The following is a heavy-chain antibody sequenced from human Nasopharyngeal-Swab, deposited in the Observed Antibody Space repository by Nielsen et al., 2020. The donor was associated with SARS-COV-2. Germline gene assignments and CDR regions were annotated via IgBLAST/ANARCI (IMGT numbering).Heavy chain of an antibody. V-gene: IGHV3-43*02. CDR3: ARARGDLGY. Sequence: GESLKISCAASGFTFDDYAMHWVRQAPGKGLEWVSLISGDGGSTYYADSVKGRFTISRDNSKNSLYLQMNSLRAEDTAVYYCARARGDLGYWGQGTLVTVSS. CDR1: GFTFDDYA. CDR2: ISGDGGST. D-gene: IGHD5-12*01. J-gene: IGHJ4*02.